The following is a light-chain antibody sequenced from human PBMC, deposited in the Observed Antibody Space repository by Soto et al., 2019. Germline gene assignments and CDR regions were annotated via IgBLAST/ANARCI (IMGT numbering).Light chain of an antibody. CDR3: QQFDDYPFT. CDR2: DAS. J-gene: IGKJ3*01. CDR1: QGISSW. Sequence: DIQMTQSPSSVSASVGDRVTITCRASQGISSWLAWYQQKPEKAPKLVIYDASSLQSGVPSRFSGSGSGTDFTLTISSLQPEDFATYYCQQFDDYPFTFGPGTKVDIK. V-gene: IGKV1-12*01.